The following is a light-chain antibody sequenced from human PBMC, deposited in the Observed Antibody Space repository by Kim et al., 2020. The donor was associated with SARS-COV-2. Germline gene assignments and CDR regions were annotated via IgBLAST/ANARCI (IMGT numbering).Light chain of an antibody. V-gene: IGLV1-51*01. CDR1: SSNIGNNY. J-gene: IGLJ3*02. CDR3: GTWDSSLSAGV. CDR2: DNN. Sequence: GRKVTISCSGSSSNIGNNYVSWYQQHPGTAPKLLIYDNNKRPSGIPDRFSGSKSGTSATLGITGLQTGDEADYYCGTWDSSLSAGVFGGGTQLTVL.